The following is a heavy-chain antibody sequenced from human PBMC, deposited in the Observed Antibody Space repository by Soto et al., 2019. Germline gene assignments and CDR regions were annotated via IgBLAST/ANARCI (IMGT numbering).Heavy chain of an antibody. J-gene: IGHJ4*02. V-gene: IGHV1-2*02. CDR1: GYPFTVYY. Sequence: GGSVKVSSKACGYPFTVYYMHLVRQAPVQGLEWMGWINPKSGGTMYPQKFQGRVTMTWDTSISTAYMALTRLRSDDTAVYYCARDLAKGRGSAGFDCWAQGTLVTVSS. D-gene: IGHD1-26*01. CDR3: ARDLAKGRGSAGFDC. CDR2: INPKSGGT.